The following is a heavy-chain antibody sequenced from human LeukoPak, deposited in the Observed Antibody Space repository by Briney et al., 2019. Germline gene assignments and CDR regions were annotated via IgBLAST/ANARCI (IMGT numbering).Heavy chain of an antibody. V-gene: IGHV1-18*01. D-gene: IGHD2-2*02. J-gene: IGHJ4*02. CDR1: GYTFTSYG. CDR2: ISAYNGNT. CDR3: ARARGRNIVVVPAAIYYFDY. Sequence: ASVKVSCKASGYTFTSYGISWVRQAPGQGLEWMGWISAYNGNTNYAQKLQGRVTITADESTSTAYMELSSLRSEDTAVYYCARARGRNIVVVPAAIYYFDYWGQGTLVTVSS.